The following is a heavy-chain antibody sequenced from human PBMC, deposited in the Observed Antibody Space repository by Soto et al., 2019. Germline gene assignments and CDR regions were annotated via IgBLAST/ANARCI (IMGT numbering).Heavy chain of an antibody. CDR3: ARAYSSSSPLYYYYYYGMDV. J-gene: IGHJ6*02. V-gene: IGHV3-33*01. CDR1: GFTFSSYG. Sequence: HPGGSLRLSCAASGFTFSSYGMHWVRQAPGKGLEWVAVIWYDGSNKYYADSVKGRFTISRDNSKNTLYLQMNSLRAEDTAVYYCARAYSSSSPLYYYYYYGMDVWGQGTTVTVSS. CDR2: IWYDGSNK. D-gene: IGHD6-6*01.